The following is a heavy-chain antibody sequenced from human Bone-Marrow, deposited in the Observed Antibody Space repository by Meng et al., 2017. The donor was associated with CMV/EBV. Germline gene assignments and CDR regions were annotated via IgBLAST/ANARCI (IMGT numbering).Heavy chain of an antibody. J-gene: IGHJ5*02. V-gene: IGHV4-39*01. CDR1: GGSISSSSYY. D-gene: IGHD3-10*01. CDR2: IYYSGST. CDR3: ARGGLLWFGDGNWFDP. Sequence: SETLSLTCTVSGGSISSSSYYWGWIRQPPGKGLEWIGSIYYSGSTYYNPSLKSRVTISVDTSKNQFSLKLSSVTAADTAVYYCARGGLLWFGDGNWFDPWGQGTLVTVSS.